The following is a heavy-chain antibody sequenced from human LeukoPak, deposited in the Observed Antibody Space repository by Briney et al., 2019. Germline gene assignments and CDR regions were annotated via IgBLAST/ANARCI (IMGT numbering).Heavy chain of an antibody. D-gene: IGHD6-13*01. J-gene: IGHJ4*02. Sequence: GGSLGLSCAASGFTFRSYGMHWVRQAPGKGLEWVAFIRYDGSHKYYADSVKGRFTISRDNSKNTLYLQMNNLRAEDTAVFYCAKDFEQNRYISSWLDYWGQGTLVTVSS. CDR3: AKDFEQNRYISSWLDY. CDR2: IRYDGSHK. CDR1: GFTFRSYG. V-gene: IGHV3-30*02.